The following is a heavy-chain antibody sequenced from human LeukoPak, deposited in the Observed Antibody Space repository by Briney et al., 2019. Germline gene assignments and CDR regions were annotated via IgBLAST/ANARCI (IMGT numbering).Heavy chain of an antibody. CDR3: AKDQPVVVVPAAMDY. V-gene: IGHV3-23*01. CDR1: GFTFTNYA. Sequence: GGSLRLSCAASGFTFTNYAMSWVRQAPGKGLVWVSTISGSGGSTYYADSVKGRFTISRDNSKNTLYLQMNSLRAEDTAVYYCAKDQPVVVVPAAMDYWGQGTLVTVSS. D-gene: IGHD2-2*01. CDR2: ISGSGGST. J-gene: IGHJ4*02.